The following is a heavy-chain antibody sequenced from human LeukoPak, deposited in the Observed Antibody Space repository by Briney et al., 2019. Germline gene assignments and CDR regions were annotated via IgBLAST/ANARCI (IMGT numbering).Heavy chain of an antibody. D-gene: IGHD6-19*01. CDR1: GFTFDDYA. Sequence: PGGFLRLSCAASGFTFDDYAMHWVRQAPGKGLEWVSGISWNSGSIGYADSVKGRFTISRDNAKNSLYLQMNSLRAEDTALYYCAKDMGEYSSGSFSLYYYYYGMDVWGQGTTVTVSS. CDR3: AKDMGEYSSGSFSLYYYYYGMDV. CDR2: ISWNSGSI. V-gene: IGHV3-9*01. J-gene: IGHJ6*02.